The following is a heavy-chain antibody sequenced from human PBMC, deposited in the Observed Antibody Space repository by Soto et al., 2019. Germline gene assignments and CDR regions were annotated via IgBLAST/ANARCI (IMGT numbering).Heavy chain of an antibody. J-gene: IGHJ4*02. Sequence: SVKVSCKASGCTFTSSAVQWVRQARGQRLEWIGWIVVGSGNTNYAQKFQERVTITRDMSTSTDYMELSSLRSEDTAVYYCAAAGKYSYVFDYWGQGTLVTVPQ. CDR3: AAAGKYSYVFDY. CDR1: GCTFTSSA. V-gene: IGHV1-58*01. D-gene: IGHD5-18*01. CDR2: IVVGSGNT.